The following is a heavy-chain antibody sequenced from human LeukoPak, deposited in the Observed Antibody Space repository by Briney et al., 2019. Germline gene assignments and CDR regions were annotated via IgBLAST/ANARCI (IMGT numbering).Heavy chain of an antibody. Sequence: ASVKVSCKASGYTFTGYYMHWVRQAPGQGLERMGWINPNSGGTNYAQKFQGWVTMTRDTSISTAYMELSRLSSDDTAVYYCALCYYGSGSYEGSLDYWGQGTLVTVSS. CDR2: INPNSGGT. V-gene: IGHV1-2*04. CDR3: ALCYYGSGSYEGSLDY. CDR1: GYTFTGYY. J-gene: IGHJ4*02. D-gene: IGHD3-10*01.